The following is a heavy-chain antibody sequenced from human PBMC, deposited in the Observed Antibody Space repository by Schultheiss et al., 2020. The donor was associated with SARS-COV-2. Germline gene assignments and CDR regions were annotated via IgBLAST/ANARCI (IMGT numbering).Heavy chain of an antibody. D-gene: IGHD3-22*01. CDR3: ARDDGSSGIADH. Sequence: LRLSCTVSGGSISSGGYYWSWIRQHPGKGLEWIGYIYYSGSTYYNPSLKSRVTISLDKSKNQFSLTLRSVTAADTAVYYCARDDGSSGIADHWGQGTLVTVSS. CDR2: IYYSGST. J-gene: IGHJ4*02. V-gene: IGHV4-31*09. CDR1: GGSISSGGYY.